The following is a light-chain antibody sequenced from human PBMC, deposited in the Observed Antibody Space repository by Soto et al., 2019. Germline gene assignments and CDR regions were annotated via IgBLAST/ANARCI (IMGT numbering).Light chain of an antibody. J-gene: IGKJ1*01. CDR2: KAS. CDR3: QQYNSYWKM. CDR1: QSISSY. Sequence: DIQMTQSPSSLSASVGDRVTITCRASQSISSYLNWYQQKPGKAPKVLIYKASSLESGVPSRFSGSGSGTEFTLTISSLQPEDFATYYCQQYNSYWKMFGQGTKVDIK. V-gene: IGKV1-5*03.